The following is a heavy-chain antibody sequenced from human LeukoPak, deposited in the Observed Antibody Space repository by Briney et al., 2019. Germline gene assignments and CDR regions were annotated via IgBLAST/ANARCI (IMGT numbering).Heavy chain of an antibody. V-gene: IGHV3-11*04. CDR1: GFTFSDYF. Sequence: GGSLRLSCAASGFTFSDYFMTWIRQAPGKGLEWVSYISSSGNAVYHADSVKGRFTISRDNAMNSLYLQLNSLRAEDTAVYYCARAFLDGFDIWGQGTMVTVSS. CDR2: ISSSGNAV. D-gene: IGHD2/OR15-2a*01. CDR3: ARAFLDGFDI. J-gene: IGHJ3*02.